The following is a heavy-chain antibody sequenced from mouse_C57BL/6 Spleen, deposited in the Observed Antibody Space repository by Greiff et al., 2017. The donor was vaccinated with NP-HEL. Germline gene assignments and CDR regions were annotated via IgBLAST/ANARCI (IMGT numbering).Heavy chain of an antibody. CDR1: GFTFSDYY. J-gene: IGHJ1*03. Sequence: EVQLVESEGGLVQPGSSMKLSCTASGFTFSDYYMAWVRQVPEKGLEWVANINYDGSSTYYLDSLKSRFIISRDNAKNILYLQMSSLKSEDTATYYCAREGDYGSLYWYFDVWGTGTTVTVSS. V-gene: IGHV5-16*01. CDR3: AREGDYGSLYWYFDV. D-gene: IGHD1-1*01. CDR2: INYDGSST.